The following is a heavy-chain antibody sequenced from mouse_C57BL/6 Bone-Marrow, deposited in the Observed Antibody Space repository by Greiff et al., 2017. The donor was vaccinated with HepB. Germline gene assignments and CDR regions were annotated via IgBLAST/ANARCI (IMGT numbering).Heavy chain of an antibody. CDR3: ARGTTVEDY. Sequence: QVQLKQPGAELVRPGTSVKLSCKASGYTFTSYWMHWVKQRPGQGLEWIGVIDPSDSYTNYNQKFKGKATLTVDTSSSTAYMQLSSLTSEDSAVYYCARGTTVEDYWGKGTTLTVSS. CDR2: IDPSDSYT. CDR1: GYTFTSYW. J-gene: IGHJ2*01. D-gene: IGHD1-1*01. V-gene: IGHV1-59*01.